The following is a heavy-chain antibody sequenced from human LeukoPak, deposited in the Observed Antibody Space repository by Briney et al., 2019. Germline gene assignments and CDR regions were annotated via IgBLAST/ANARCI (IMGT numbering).Heavy chain of an antibody. Sequence: TLSLTCTVSGGSISSGGYYWSWIRQHPGKGLEWIGYIYYSGSTYYNPSLKSRVTISVDTSKNQFSLKLSSVTAADTAVYYCAREGNIPSSSADYWGQGTLVTVSS. CDR2: IYYSGST. CDR3: AREGNIPSSSADY. V-gene: IGHV4-31*03. CDR1: GGSISSGGYY. J-gene: IGHJ4*02. D-gene: IGHD6-6*01.